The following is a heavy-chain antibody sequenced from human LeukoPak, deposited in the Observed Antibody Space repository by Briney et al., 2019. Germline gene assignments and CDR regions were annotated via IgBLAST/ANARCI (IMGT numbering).Heavy chain of an antibody. CDR1: GYSFTSYW. CDR2: IYPGDSDT. V-gene: IGHV5-51*01. CDR3: ARQATTVTPYNWFDP. J-gene: IGHJ5*02. D-gene: IGHD4-11*01. Sequence: GESLKISCXGSGYSFTSYWIGWVRKMPGKGLEWMGIIYPGDSDTRYSPSFQGQVTISADKSISTAYLQWSSLKASDTAMYYCARQATTVTPYNWFDPWGQGTLVTVSS.